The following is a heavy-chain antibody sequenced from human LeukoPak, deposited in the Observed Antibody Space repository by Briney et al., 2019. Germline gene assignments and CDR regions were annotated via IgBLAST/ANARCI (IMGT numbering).Heavy chain of an antibody. CDR2: IYHSGST. D-gene: IGHD5-12*01. CDR3: ARGRYGGYVGPSYYFDY. Sequence: SETLSLTCTVSGGSISSSSYYWGWIRQPPGKGLEWIGSIYHSGSTYYNPSLKSRVTISVDTSKNQFSLKLSSVTAADTAVYYCARGRYGGYVGPSYYFDYWGQGTLVTVSS. J-gene: IGHJ4*02. V-gene: IGHV4-39*07. CDR1: GGSISSSSYY.